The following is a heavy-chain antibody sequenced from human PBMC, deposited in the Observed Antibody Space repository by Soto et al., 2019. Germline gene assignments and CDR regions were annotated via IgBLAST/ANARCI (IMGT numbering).Heavy chain of an antibody. CDR2: TYYRSKWYN. J-gene: IGHJ6*02. Sequence: SQTLSLPCALSGDSVSSNSAAWNWIRQSPSRGLEWLGRTYYRSKWYNDYAVSVKSRITINPDTSKNQFSLKLSSVTAADTAVYYCARMLTIFRVSYGMDVWGQGTTVTVSS. CDR3: ARMLTIFRVSYGMDV. CDR1: GDSVSSNSAA. V-gene: IGHV6-1*01. D-gene: IGHD3-3*01.